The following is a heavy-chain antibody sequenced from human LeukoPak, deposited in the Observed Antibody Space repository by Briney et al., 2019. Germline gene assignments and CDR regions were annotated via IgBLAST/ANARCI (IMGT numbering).Heavy chain of an antibody. D-gene: IGHD4-11*01. CDR1: GFMFSGYW. CDR2: IWYDGSNK. CDR3: ARGVTTADY. J-gene: IGHJ4*02. V-gene: IGHV3-33*08. Sequence: PGGSLRLSCAASGFMFSGYWMTWVRQAPGKGLEWVAVIWYDGSNKYYRDSVKGRFTISRDNSKNMLYLQMNSLRAEDTAVYYCARGVTTADYWGQGTLVTVSS.